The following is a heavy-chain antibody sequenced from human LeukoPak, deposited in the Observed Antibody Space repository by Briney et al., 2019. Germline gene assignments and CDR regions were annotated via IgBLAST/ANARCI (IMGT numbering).Heavy chain of an antibody. D-gene: IGHD6-13*01. CDR3: ARVLKPSSSWYNYYYGMDV. J-gene: IGHJ6*02. CDR2: ISSSGSTI. V-gene: IGHV3-11*01. Sequence: GGPLRLSCAASGFTFSDYYMSWIRQAPGKGLEWVSYISSSGSTIYYADSVKGRFTISRDNAKNSLYLQMNSLRAEDTAVYYCARVLKPSSSWYNYYYGMDVWGQGTTVTVSS. CDR1: GFTFSDYY.